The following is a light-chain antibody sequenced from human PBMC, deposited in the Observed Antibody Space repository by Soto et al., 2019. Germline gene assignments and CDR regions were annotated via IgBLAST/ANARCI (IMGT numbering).Light chain of an antibody. CDR1: SSDVGRYNY. CDR2: DVS. J-gene: IGLJ1*01. Sequence: QSALTQPRSVSGSPGQSVTISCTGTSSDVGRYNYVSWYQQHPGKAPELMIYDVSKRPSGVPDRFSGSKSGNTASLTISGLQAEDEADYYCCSYAGDYTYVFGTGTQLTLL. V-gene: IGLV2-11*01. CDR3: CSYAGDYTYV.